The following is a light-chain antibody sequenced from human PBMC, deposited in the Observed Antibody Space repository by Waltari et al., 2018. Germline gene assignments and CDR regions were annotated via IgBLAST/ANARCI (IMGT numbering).Light chain of an antibody. CDR3: QQRSSRPFT. CDR1: QSVSKY. Sequence: IVLTQSPATLSLSPGERATLSCKASQSVSKYLAWYQQKPGQAPRLLIYDASNRATGDPARFSGSGSGTDFTLTISSLEPEDFAVYYCQQRSSRPFTFGGGTKVEIK. V-gene: IGKV3-11*01. J-gene: IGKJ4*01. CDR2: DAS.